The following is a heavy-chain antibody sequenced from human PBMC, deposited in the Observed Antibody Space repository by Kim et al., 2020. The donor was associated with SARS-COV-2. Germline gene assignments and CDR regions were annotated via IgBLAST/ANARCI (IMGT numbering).Heavy chain of an antibody. Sequence: SETLSLTCTVSGGSISSGDYYWSWIRQPPGKGLEWIGYIYYSGSTYYNPSLKSRVTISVDTSKNQFSLKLSSVTAADTAVYYCARGYYDILAPGVGMDVWGQGTTVTVSS. V-gene: IGHV4-30-4*01. J-gene: IGHJ6*02. CDR3: ARGYYDILAPGVGMDV. CDR1: GGSISSGDYY. D-gene: IGHD3-9*01. CDR2: IYYSGST.